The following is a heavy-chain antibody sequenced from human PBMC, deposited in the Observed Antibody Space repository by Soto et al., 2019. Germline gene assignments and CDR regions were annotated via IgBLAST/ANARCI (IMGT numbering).Heavy chain of an antibody. CDR2: MNPNSGNT. D-gene: IGHD3-3*01. Sequence: ASVKVSCKASGYTFTSYDINWVRQATGQGLEWMGWMNPNSGNTGNAQKFQGRVTMTRNTSISTAYMELSSLRSEDTAVYYCARITIFGVVPPYYYYGMDVWGQGTTVTFSS. CDR3: ARITIFGVVPPYYYYGMDV. CDR1: GYTFTSYD. V-gene: IGHV1-8*01. J-gene: IGHJ6*02.